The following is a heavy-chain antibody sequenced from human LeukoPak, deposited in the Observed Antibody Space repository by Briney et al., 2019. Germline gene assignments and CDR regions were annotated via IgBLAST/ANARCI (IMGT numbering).Heavy chain of an antibody. Sequence: GGSLRLSCAASGLTFSTFDKHWARQPTGESLEWVSGIGKGGDTYYIGSVKGRFTISREDGKNSLYLQMNSLRSGDTAVYYCARGGYSGFDVRGQGTVVTVSS. J-gene: IGHJ3*01. V-gene: IGHV3-13*04. CDR2: IGKGGDT. CDR3: ARGGYSGFDV. D-gene: IGHD5-12*01. CDR1: GLTFSTFD.